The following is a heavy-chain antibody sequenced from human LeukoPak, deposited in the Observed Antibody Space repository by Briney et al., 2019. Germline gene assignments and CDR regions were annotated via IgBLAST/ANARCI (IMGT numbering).Heavy chain of an antibody. CDR1: GYTFTAYY. D-gene: IGHD3-22*01. CDR3: ARADYFDNSGYYEL. V-gene: IGHV1-2*02. J-gene: IGHJ4*02. CDR2: INPNSGDT. Sequence: ASVKASCKSSGYTFTAYYIRWVRQAPGQGLEWMGWINPNSGDTNYAQKFQGRVTVTGDTSISTSYMELSRLRSDDTAVYYCARADYFDNSGYYELWGQGTLVTVSS.